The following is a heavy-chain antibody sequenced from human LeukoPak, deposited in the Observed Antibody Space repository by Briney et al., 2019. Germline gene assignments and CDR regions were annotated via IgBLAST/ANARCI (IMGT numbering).Heavy chain of an antibody. D-gene: IGHD3-16*02. Sequence: GGSLRLSCAASRSTFSGYGMSWVRQAPGKGLEWVSGISGSGGRTYYADSVKGRFTISRDNSKNTLYVQMNSLRAEDTAIYYCAKDFALVGELSFRLDAFHIWGQGTMVTVSS. V-gene: IGHV3-23*01. CDR1: RSTFSGYG. CDR3: AKDFALVGELSFRLDAFHI. J-gene: IGHJ3*02. CDR2: ISGSGGRT.